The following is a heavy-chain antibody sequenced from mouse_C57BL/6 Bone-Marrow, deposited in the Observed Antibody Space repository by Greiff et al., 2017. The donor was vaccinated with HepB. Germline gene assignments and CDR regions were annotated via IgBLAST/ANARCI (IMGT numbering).Heavy chain of an antibody. D-gene: IGHD1-1*01. CDR3: AREDHYYGSSLYWYFDV. Sequence: EVHLVESEGGLVQPGSSMKLSCTASGFTFSDYYMAWVRQVPEKGLEWVANINYDGSSTYYLDSLKSRFIISRDNAKNILYLQMSSLKSEDTATYYCAREDHYYGSSLYWYFDVWGTGTTVTVSS. J-gene: IGHJ1*03. CDR2: INYDGSST. V-gene: IGHV5-16*01. CDR1: GFTFSDYY.